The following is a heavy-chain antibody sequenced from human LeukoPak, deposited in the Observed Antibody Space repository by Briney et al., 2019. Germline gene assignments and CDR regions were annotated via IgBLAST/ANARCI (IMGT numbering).Heavy chain of an antibody. CDR1: GGSISSYY. Sequence: PSETLSLTCTVSGGSISSYYWSWIRQPAGKGLEWVGRIYTSGSTNYNPSLKSRVTMSVDTSKNQFSLKLSSVTAADTAVYYCAREPTYYYDSSGYDAFDIWGQGTMVTVSS. J-gene: IGHJ3*02. D-gene: IGHD3-22*01. CDR2: IYTSGST. V-gene: IGHV4-4*07. CDR3: AREPTYYYDSSGYDAFDI.